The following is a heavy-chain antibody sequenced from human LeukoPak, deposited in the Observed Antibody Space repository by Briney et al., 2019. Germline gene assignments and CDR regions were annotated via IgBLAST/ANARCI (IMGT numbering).Heavy chain of an antibody. J-gene: IGHJ5*02. V-gene: IGHV1-69*04. CDR1: GGTFSSYA. CDR2: IIPILDIA. D-gene: IGHD6-6*01. Sequence: ASVKVSCKASGGTFSSYAISWVRQAPGQGLEWMGRIIPILDIANYAQKFQGRVTITADKSTSTAYMELSSLRSEDTAVYYCARGSSINNWFDPWGQGTLVTVSS. CDR3: ARGSSINNWFDP.